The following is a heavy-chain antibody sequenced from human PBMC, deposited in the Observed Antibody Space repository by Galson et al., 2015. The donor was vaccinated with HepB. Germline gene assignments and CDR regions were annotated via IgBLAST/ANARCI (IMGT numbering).Heavy chain of an antibody. J-gene: IGHJ3*02. CDR2: INPSGGST. V-gene: IGHV1-46*01. CDR3: TRVRPGGVVTVSGAFDI. Sequence: SVKVSCKASGYTFTSYYMHWVRQAPGQGLEWMGIINPSGGSTSYAQKFQGRVTMTRDTSTSTVYMELSSLRSEDTAVYYCTRVRPGGVVTVSGAFDIWGQGTMVTVSS. D-gene: IGHD2-21*02. CDR1: GYTFTSYY.